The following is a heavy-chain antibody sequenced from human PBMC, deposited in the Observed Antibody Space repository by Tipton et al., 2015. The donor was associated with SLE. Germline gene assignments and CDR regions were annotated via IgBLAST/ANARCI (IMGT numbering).Heavy chain of an antibody. J-gene: IGHJ4*02. CDR2: IKQDGSEK. V-gene: IGHV3-7*03. CDR1: GFTFSSYW. CDR3: ASQLLRRIYFDY. Sequence: SLRLSCAASGFTFSSYWMSWVRQAPGKGLEWVANIKQDGSEKYYVDSVKGRFTISRDNAKNSLYLQMNSLRAEDTAVYYCASQLLRRIYFDYWGQGTLVTVSS. D-gene: IGHD2-2*01.